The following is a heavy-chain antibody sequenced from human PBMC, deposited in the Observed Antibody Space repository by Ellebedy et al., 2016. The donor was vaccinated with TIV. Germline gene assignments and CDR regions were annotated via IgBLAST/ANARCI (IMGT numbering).Heavy chain of an antibody. Sequence: SGPTLVKPTQTLTLTCTLSGFSLNTNRMSVSWIRQPPGGALEWLARIDWDDDKYYSTSLRTRLAISKDTSTNQVVLTMANMDPVDTATYYCARTDGSGWAFDYWGQGTLVTVSS. CDR2: IDWDDDK. CDR1: GFSLNTNRMS. D-gene: IGHD6-19*01. CDR3: ARTDGSGWAFDY. V-gene: IGHV2-70*11. J-gene: IGHJ4*02.